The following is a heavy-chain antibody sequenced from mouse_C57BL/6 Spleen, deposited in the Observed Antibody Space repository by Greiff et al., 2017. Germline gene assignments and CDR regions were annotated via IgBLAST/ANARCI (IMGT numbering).Heavy chain of an antibody. D-gene: IGHD1-3*01. CDR3: ARERGKSCFDY. Sequence: QVHVKQSGAELVKPGASVKISCKASGYAFSSYWMNWVKQRPGKGLEWIGQIYPGDGGTNYNGKFKGKATLTADKSSSTAYMQLSSLTSEDSAVYFCARERGKSCFDYWGQGTTLTVSS. CDR1: GYAFSSYW. CDR2: IYPGDGGT. J-gene: IGHJ2*01. V-gene: IGHV1-80*01.